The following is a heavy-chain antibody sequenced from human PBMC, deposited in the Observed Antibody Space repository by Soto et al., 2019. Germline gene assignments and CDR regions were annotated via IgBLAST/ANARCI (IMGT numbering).Heavy chain of an antibody. Sequence: GESLKISCKGSGYSFTSYWIGWVRQMPGKGLEWMGIIYPGDSDTRYSPSFQGQVTISADKSISTAYLQWSSLKASDTAMYYCARPNCSGGSCFPHIDYWGQGTLVNVAS. V-gene: IGHV5-51*01. CDR1: GYSFTSYW. CDR2: IYPGDSDT. J-gene: IGHJ4*02. D-gene: IGHD2-15*01. CDR3: ARPNCSGGSCFPHIDY.